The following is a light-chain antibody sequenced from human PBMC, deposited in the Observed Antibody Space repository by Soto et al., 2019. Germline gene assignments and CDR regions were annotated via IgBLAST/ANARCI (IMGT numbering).Light chain of an antibody. J-gene: IGKJ1*01. Sequence: AMTQSPDTLSVSPGVRENLSCRAGQTIYSNVAWYQQRPGQAPRLLIYRASTRATGVPARFSGSGSGTECTLTIICLQSVDFALYYCQQYQNLWTFGQGTKVDI. CDR2: RAS. V-gene: IGKV3-15*01. CDR3: QQYQNLWT. CDR1: QTIYSN.